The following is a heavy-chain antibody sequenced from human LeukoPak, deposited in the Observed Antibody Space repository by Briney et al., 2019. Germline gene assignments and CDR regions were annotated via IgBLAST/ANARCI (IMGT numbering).Heavy chain of an antibody. CDR1: GFPFLNHW. CDR2: MKEDGGEI. V-gene: IGHV3-7*01. Sequence: PVRALRLSCAASGFPFLNHWMSWVRQAPGKGLDGVANMKEDGGEINYVDSVKGRFTISRDNAKNSLFLQMNSLRVDDTAVYYCARDRGYSTFDYWGQGTLVTVSS. D-gene: IGHD4-23*01. CDR3: ARDRGYSTFDY. J-gene: IGHJ4*02.